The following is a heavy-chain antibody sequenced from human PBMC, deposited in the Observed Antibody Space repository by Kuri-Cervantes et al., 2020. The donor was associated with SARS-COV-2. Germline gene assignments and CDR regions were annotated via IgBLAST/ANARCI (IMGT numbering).Heavy chain of an antibody. CDR2: INTNTGNP. J-gene: IGHJ1*01. D-gene: IGHD3-22*01. CDR1: GYTFTSYA. Sequence: ASVKVSCKASGYTFTSYAMNWVRQAPGQGLEWMGWINTNTGNPTYAQGFTGRFVFSLDTSVSTAYLQISSLKAEDTAVYYCARGLKSYYDSSGTKSLQHWCQGTLVTVSS. CDR3: ARGLKSYYDSSGTKSLQH. V-gene: IGHV7-4-1*02.